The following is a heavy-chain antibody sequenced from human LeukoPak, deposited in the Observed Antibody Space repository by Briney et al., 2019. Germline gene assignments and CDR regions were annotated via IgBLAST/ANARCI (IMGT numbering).Heavy chain of an antibody. CDR1: GFTFRSYA. Sequence: PGGSPRLSCAVSGFTFRSYAMHWVRQAPGKGLEWVANIKQDGSEKYYVDSVKGRFTISRDNAKNSLYLQMNSLRAEDTAVYYCARDLKNYDISTGFDYWGQGTLVTVSS. J-gene: IGHJ4*02. CDR2: IKQDGSEK. CDR3: ARDLKNYDISTGFDY. D-gene: IGHD3-9*01. V-gene: IGHV3-7*01.